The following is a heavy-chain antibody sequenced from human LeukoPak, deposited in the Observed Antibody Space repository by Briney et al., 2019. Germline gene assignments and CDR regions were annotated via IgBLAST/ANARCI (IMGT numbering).Heavy chain of an antibody. V-gene: IGHV3-23*01. CDR3: AKTSIELAGPPDY. Sequence: PGGSLRLSCAASGFTFSSYAMSWVRQAPGKGLEWVSSISGSGGSTYYADSVKGRFAISRDNSKNTVYMQMNRLRAEDTAIYYCAKTSIELAGPPDYWGQGNLVTVSS. D-gene: IGHD6-19*01. CDR1: GFTFSSYA. CDR2: ISGSGGST. J-gene: IGHJ4*02.